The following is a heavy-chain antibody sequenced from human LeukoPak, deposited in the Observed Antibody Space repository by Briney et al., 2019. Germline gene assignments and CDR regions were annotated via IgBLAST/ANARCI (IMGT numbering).Heavy chain of an antibody. CDR1: GGSIGSYY. D-gene: IGHD6-13*01. CDR2: IYYSGST. J-gene: IGHJ4*02. CDR3: ARSGYSSSWYPGY. Sequence: SETLSLTCTVSGGSIGSYYWSWIRQPPGKGLEWIGYIYYSGSTNYNPSLKSRVTISVDTSKNQFSLKLSSVTAADTAVYYCARSGYSSSWYPGYWGQGTLVTVSS. V-gene: IGHV4-59*01.